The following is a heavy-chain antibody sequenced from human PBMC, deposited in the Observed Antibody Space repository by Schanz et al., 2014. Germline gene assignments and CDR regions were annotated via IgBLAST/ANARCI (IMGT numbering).Heavy chain of an antibody. CDR1: GYTFSNYG. D-gene: IGHD3-10*01. J-gene: IGHJ4*02. CDR2: INPSGGST. V-gene: IGHV1-46*01. CDR3: ARDRRLQRQSGWDY. Sequence: QGLLVQSGGEVKKPGASVKISCQASGYTFSNYGISWVRQAPGQGFEWMGIINPSGGSTSFAQKFQGRVTMTRATSTSTVNMELTSLRSEDTAVYYCARDRRLQRQSGWDYWGQGTLVTVSS.